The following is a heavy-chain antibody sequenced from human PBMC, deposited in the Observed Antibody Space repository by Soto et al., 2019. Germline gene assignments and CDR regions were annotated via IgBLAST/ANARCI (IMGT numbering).Heavy chain of an antibody. CDR3: ARETGAVITTWAFDP. D-gene: IGHD3-22*01. CDR1: GFTFSSYN. Sequence: EVQLVESGGGLVKPGGSLRLSCAASGFTFSSYNMNWVRQAPGKGLEWVSSISGSGTYIYYADSMKGRFTISRDNAKNSLHLQMHSLRVEDTAVYYCARETGAVITTWAFDPWGQGTLVTVSS. J-gene: IGHJ5*02. V-gene: IGHV3-21*01. CDR2: ISGSGTYI.